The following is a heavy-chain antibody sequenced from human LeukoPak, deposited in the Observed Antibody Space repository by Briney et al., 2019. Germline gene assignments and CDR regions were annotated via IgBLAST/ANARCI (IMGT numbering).Heavy chain of an antibody. D-gene: IGHD2-15*01. J-gene: IGHJ6*03. CDR2: ISYDGSNK. Sequence: GGSLRLSCAASGFTFSSYAMHWVRQAPGKGLEWVAVISYDGSNKYYADSVKGRFTISRDNSKNTLYLQMNSLRAEDTAVYYCAKDGVLLAPGISWYMDVWGRGTTVTVSS. CDR3: AKDGVLLAPGISWYMDV. V-gene: IGHV3-30*18. CDR1: GFTFSSYA.